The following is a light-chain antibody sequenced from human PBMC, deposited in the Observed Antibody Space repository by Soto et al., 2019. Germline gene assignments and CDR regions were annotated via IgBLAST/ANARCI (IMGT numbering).Light chain of an antibody. Sequence: EIVLTQSPATLSLSPGEGAALSCRASQSVSRYLAWYQQKPGQAPRLLIYDASNRATGIPARFSGSGSGTDVTRTISSLEPEDFAVYYCQQRSSWPLTFGGGTEVEIK. CDR3: QQRSSWPLT. CDR2: DAS. J-gene: IGKJ4*01. CDR1: QSVSRY. V-gene: IGKV3-11*01.